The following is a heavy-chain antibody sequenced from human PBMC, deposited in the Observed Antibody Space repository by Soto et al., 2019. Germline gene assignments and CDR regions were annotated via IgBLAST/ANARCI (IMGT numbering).Heavy chain of an antibody. D-gene: IGHD6-13*01. CDR2: IIPILGIA. CDR1: GGTFSSYT. V-gene: IGHV1-69*02. J-gene: IGHJ4*02. CDR3: AREIAAPYYFDY. Sequence: VQLVQSGAEVKKPGSSVKVSCKASGGTFSSYTISWVRQAPGQGLEWMGRIIPILGIANYAQKFQGRVTITADKSTSTAYMELSSLRSEDTAVYYCAREIAAPYYFDYWGQGTLVTVSS.